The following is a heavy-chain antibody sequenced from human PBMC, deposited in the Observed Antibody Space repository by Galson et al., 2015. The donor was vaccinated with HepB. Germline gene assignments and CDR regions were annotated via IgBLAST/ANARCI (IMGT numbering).Heavy chain of an antibody. J-gene: IGHJ3*02. CDR3: AADGDYGDYEAAFDI. V-gene: IGHV1-58*01. CDR2: IVVGSGNT. Sequence: SVKVSCKASGFTFTSSAVQWVRQARGQRLEWIGWIVVGSGNTNYAQKFQERVTITRDMSTSTAYMELSSLRSEDTAVYYCAADGDYGDYEAAFDIWGQGTMVTVSS. D-gene: IGHD4-17*01. CDR1: GFTFTSSA.